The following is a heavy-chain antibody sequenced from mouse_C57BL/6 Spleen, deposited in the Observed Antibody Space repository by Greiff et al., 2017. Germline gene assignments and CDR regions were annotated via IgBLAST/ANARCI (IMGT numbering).Heavy chain of an antibody. V-gene: IGHV1-55*01. J-gene: IGHJ4*01. CDR3: ARFYDYDVYCAMDY. Sequence: QVQLQQSGAELVKPGASVKMSCKASGYTFPSYWITWVKQRPGQGLEWIGDIYPGSGSTNYNEQFKSTATLTVDTSSSTAYMQLSSLPYEDSAVYYCARFYDYDVYCAMDYWGPGTSVTVSS. D-gene: IGHD2-4*01. CDR2: IYPGSGST. CDR1: GYTFPSYW.